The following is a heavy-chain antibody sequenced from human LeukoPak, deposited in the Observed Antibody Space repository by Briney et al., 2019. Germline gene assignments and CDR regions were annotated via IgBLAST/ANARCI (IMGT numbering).Heavy chain of an antibody. D-gene: IGHD6-6*01. J-gene: IGHJ4*02. V-gene: IGHV4-59*01. CDR3: ARVDPDSSSTLEVFDY. Sequence: ETLSLTCTVSGGSISSYYWSWIRQPPGKGLEWIGYIYYSGSTNYNPSLKSRVTISVDTSKNQFSLKLSSVTAADTAVYYCARVDPDSSSTLEVFDYWGQGTLVTVSS. CDR1: GGSISSYY. CDR2: IYYSGST.